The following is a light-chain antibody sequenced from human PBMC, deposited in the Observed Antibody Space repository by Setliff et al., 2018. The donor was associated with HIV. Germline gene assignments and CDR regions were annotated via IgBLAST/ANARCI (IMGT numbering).Light chain of an antibody. CDR3: SSYTSSTPLYV. Sequence: QSVLTQPASVSGSPGQAITISCTGTSSDVGDYNYVSWYQQHPGKAPKLMISDVSNRPSGVSNRFSGSKSGNAASLTISGLQAEDEADYYCSSYTSSTPLYVFGTGTKGTV. CDR2: DVS. CDR1: SSDVGDYNY. J-gene: IGLJ1*01. V-gene: IGLV2-14*03.